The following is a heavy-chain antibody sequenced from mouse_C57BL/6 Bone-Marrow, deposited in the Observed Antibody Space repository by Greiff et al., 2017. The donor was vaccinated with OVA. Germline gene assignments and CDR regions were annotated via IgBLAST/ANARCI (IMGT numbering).Heavy chain of an antibody. Sequence: EVKLQESGGGLVQPGGSMKLSCVASGFTFSNYWMNWVRQSPEKGLEWVAQIRLKSDNYATHYAESGKGRFTISRDDSKSSVYLQMNNLRAEDAGIYYCTARGRYYAMDDWGQGTSVTVSS. CDR1: GFTFSNYW. J-gene: IGHJ4*01. CDR3: TARGRYYAMDD. CDR2: IRLKSDNYAT. V-gene: IGHV6-3*01. D-gene: IGHD3-3*01.